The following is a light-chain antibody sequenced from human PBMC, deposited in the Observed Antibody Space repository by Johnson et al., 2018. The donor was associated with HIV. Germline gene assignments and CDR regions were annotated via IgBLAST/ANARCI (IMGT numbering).Light chain of an antibody. Sequence: QSLLTQPPSVSAAPGQKVTISCSGSSSNIGNNYVSWYQQLPGTAPKLVMHENNKRPSGIPDRFSGSKSGTSATLGITGLQTGDEADYYCGTWDTSLRAYVFGTGTEVTVL. CDR1: SSNIGNNY. V-gene: IGLV1-51*02. CDR2: ENN. J-gene: IGLJ1*01. CDR3: GTWDTSLRAYV.